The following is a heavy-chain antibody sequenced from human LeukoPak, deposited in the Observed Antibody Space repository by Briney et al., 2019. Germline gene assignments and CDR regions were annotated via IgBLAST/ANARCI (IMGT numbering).Heavy chain of an antibody. Sequence: SVKVSCKASGGTFSSYAISWVRQAPGQGLEWMGGIIPIFGTANYAQKFQGRVTITADESTSTAYMELNSLRSEDTAVYYCARDSVVRGVIYYWGQGTLVTVSS. CDR2: IIPIFGTA. CDR3: ARDSVVRGVIYY. J-gene: IGHJ4*02. CDR1: GGTFSSYA. V-gene: IGHV1-69*13. D-gene: IGHD3-10*01.